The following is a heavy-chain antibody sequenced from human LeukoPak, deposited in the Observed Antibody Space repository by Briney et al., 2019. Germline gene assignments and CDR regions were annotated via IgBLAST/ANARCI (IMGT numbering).Heavy chain of an antibody. CDR3: ATNRPVGGTYWGSFDI. CDR2: FHYTGGT. CDR1: GGSITSYY. Sequence: SETLSLTCRVSGGSITSYYWSWIRQPPGKGLECIGYFHYTGGTNYNPYLKSRVTISLDTSKNQFSLRLTSVTAADTAVYYCATNRPVGGTYWGSFDIWGQGTLVTVSS. D-gene: IGHD1-26*01. V-gene: IGHV4-59*01. J-gene: IGHJ3*02.